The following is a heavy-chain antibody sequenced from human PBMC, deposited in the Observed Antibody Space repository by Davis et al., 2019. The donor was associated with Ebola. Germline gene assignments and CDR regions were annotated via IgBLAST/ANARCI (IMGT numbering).Heavy chain of an antibody. V-gene: IGHV1-18*04. Sequence: ASVKVSCKASGYTFTNYGITWVRQAPGQGLEWMGWINPHNGNTNYAQNVQGRVIMTSDTATTTAYVEVGSLRSDDTAVYYCARAQFPTTSDHWGQGTLVTVSS. D-gene: IGHD1-1*01. J-gene: IGHJ4*02. CDR2: INPHNGNT. CDR3: ARAQFPTTSDH. CDR1: GYTFTNYG.